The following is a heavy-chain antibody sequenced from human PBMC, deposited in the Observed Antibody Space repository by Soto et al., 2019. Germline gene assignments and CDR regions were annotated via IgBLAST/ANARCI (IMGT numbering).Heavy chain of an antibody. V-gene: IGHV4-39*01. CDR3: ATVDCYTPNCVPFDP. CDR1: GGSISDDTYY. Sequence: SETLSLTCTVSGGSISDDTYYWGWIRQPPGKGLEWIGSMYYSGTSSYNPSLKSRVSMSVDTSKKQLSLRLTSVTAADTAVYFFATVDCYTPNCVPFDPWGQGTLVTVSS. J-gene: IGHJ5*02. CDR2: MYYSGTS. D-gene: IGHD2-21*02.